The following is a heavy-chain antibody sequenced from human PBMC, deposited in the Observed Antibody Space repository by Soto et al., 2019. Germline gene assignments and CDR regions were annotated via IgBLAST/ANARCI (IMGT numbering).Heavy chain of an antibody. V-gene: IGHV1-3*01. CDR2: INAGNGNT. CDR3: ATVLRTGSSWYPGENYYYCMDV. J-gene: IGHJ6*02. Sequence: QVQLVQSGAGVKKPGPSEKVSCKPSGYTLTILVMNWVRQTPGQRLVWMGWINAGNGNTKYSQKFQGRVTITRDTSASTAYMEPSSLRSQDTAVYYCATVLRTGSSWYPGENYYYCMDVWGQGTTCTVS. CDR1: GYTLTILV. D-gene: IGHD6-13*01.